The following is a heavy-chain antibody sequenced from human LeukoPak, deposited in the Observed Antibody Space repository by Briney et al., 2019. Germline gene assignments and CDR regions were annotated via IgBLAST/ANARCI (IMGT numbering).Heavy chain of an antibody. Sequence: ASVKVSCKASGYTFTSYGISWVRQAPGQGLEWMGWISAYNGSTNYAQKLQGRVTMTTDTSTSTAYMELRSLRSDDTAVYYCARDCSSSSCRLFDYWGQGTLVTVSS. J-gene: IGHJ4*02. CDR2: ISAYNGST. CDR3: ARDCSSSSCRLFDY. V-gene: IGHV1-18*01. D-gene: IGHD2-2*01. CDR1: GYTFTSYG.